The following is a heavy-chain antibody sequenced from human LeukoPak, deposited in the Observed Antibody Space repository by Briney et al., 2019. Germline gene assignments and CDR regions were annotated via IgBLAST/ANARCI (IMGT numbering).Heavy chain of an antibody. D-gene: IGHD5-24*01. CDR2: ISGSGGST. CDR1: GFTFSSYA. CDR3: ATPAQEMATIQDYYYGMDV. Sequence: GESLRLSCAASGFTFSSYAMSWVRQAPGKGLEWVSAISGSGGSTYYADSVKGRFTISRDNSKNTLYLQMNSLRAEDTAVYYCATPAQEMATIQDYYYGMDVWGQGTTVTVSS. V-gene: IGHV3-23*01. J-gene: IGHJ6*02.